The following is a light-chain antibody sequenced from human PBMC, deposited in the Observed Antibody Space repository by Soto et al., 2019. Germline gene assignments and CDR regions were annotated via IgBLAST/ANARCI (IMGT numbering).Light chain of an antibody. J-gene: IGKJ4*01. CDR3: QQYNSYSLT. V-gene: IGKV1-5*01. CDR1: QSISSR. Sequence: DIQMTQSPSTLSASVGDSVTITCRASQSISSRLAWYQQKPGKAPKLLIYDASNLESGVPSRFSGSGSGTEFTLTISSLQPDDFATYCCQQYNSYSLTFGGGTKVEIK. CDR2: DAS.